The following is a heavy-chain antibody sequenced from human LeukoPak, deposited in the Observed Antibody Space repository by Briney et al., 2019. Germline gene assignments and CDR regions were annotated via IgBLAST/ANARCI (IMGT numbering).Heavy chain of an antibody. V-gene: IGHV4-59*01. CDR1: GGSISSYY. CDR2: IYYSGST. D-gene: IGHD2/OR15-2a*01. CDR3: ARDRVNSRYYGMDV. Sequence: PSETLSLTCTVSGGSISSYYWSWIRQPPGKGLEWIGYIYYSGSTNCNPSLKSRVTISVDTSKNQFSLKLSSVTAADTAVYYCARDRVNSRYYGMDVWGQGTTVTVSS. J-gene: IGHJ6*02.